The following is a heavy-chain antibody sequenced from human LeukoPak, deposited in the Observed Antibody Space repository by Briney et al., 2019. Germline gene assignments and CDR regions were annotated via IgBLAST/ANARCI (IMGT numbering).Heavy chain of an antibody. CDR1: GFTFSDRY. CDR3: VTETGWLFDY. D-gene: IGHD5-12*01. V-gene: IGHV3-11*04. Sequence: PGGSLRLSCVAAGFTFSDRYMSWVRQAPGTGMEWVAYISPNGDNIHYADSVKGRFTISRDNAKNSLFLQLNNLKAEDTAVYYCVTETGWLFDYWGQGTLVTVSS. CDR2: ISPNGDNI. J-gene: IGHJ4*02.